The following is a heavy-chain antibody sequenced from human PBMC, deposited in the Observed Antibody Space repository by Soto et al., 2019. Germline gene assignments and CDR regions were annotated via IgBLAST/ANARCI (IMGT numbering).Heavy chain of an antibody. D-gene: IGHD2-15*01. Sequence: QITLKESGPTLVKPPQPLTLTCTFSGFSPSTSGVGVGWIRQPPGKALEWLALIYWDDDKRYSPSLKSRLTITKDTYKNQVFLTMTITDPIDTATDYCAHTPAYCRGGSCYSGFDYWGQGTLVTVSS. CDR3: AHTPAYCRGGSCYSGFDY. J-gene: IGHJ4*02. CDR1: GFSPSTSGVG. V-gene: IGHV2-5*02. CDR2: IYWDDDK.